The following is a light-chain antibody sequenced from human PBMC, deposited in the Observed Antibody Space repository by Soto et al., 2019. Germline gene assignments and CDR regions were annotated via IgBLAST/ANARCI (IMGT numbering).Light chain of an antibody. J-gene: IGKJ4*01. CDR1: QTVSTNY. Sequence: IGLTQSPGTVSLSPGERATLSCRASQTVSTNYLAWYQQRPGQAPRLLIYAASNTAPGIPDRFSGSGSGTDFTLTISRLEPEDFAVYYCQQYGSSPLTFGGGTKVDI. CDR3: QQYGSSPLT. V-gene: IGKV3-20*01. CDR2: AAS.